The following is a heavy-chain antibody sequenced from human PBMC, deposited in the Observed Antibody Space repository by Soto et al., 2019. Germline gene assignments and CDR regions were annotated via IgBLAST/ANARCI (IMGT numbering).Heavy chain of an antibody. CDR3: ARGYLYYDILSGSDAFDI. CDR2: IIPILGIA. Sequence: SVKVSCKASAGTFSSYTISWVRQAPGQGLEWMGRIIPILGIANYAQKFQGRVTITADKSTSTAYMELSSLRSEETAVYYCARGYLYYDILSGSDAFDIWGQGTMVTVS. V-gene: IGHV1-69*02. J-gene: IGHJ3*02. CDR1: AGTFSSYT. D-gene: IGHD3-9*01.